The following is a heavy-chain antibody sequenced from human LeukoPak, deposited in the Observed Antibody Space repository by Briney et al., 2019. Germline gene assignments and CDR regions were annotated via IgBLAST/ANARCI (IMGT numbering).Heavy chain of an antibody. Sequence: SETLSLTCTVSGGSISSYYWSWIRQPPGKGLEWIGYIYYSGSTNYNPSLKSRVTISVDTSKNQFSLKLSSVTAADTAVYYCARGRYCSGGSCYYGPPYHAFDIWGQGTMVTVSS. D-gene: IGHD2-15*01. CDR1: GGSISSYY. J-gene: IGHJ3*02. CDR3: ARGRYCSGGSCYYGPPYHAFDI. V-gene: IGHV4-59*01. CDR2: IYYSGST.